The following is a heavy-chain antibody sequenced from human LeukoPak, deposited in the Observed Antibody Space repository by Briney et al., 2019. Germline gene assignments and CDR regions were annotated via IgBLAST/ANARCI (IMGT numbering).Heavy chain of an antibody. CDR3: ARATRGGYDY. J-gene: IGHJ4*02. CDR1: GFTFSTYG. V-gene: IGHV3-48*04. CDR2: ISSSSDAI. Sequence: GGSLRLSCAASGFTFSTYGMNWVRQAPGKGPEWVSYISSSSDAIYYADSVKGRFTMSRDNAKSSLYLQMNSLRAEDTPMYYCARATRGGYDYWGQGTLVTVSS. D-gene: IGHD5-24*01.